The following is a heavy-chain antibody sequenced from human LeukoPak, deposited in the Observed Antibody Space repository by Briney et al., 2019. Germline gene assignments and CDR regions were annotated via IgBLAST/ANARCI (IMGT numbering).Heavy chain of an antibody. CDR2: IYHSGST. D-gene: IGHD3-22*01. V-gene: IGHV4-39*07. CDR1: GGSISSGAYY. CDR3: ARAGTMIVVVSTDY. J-gene: IGHJ4*02. Sequence: PSETLSLTCTVSGGSISSGAYYWGWIRQPPGKGLEWIGSIYHSGSTYYNPSLKSRVTISVDTSKNQFSLKLSSVTAADTAVYYCARAGTMIVVVSTDYWGQGTLVTVSS.